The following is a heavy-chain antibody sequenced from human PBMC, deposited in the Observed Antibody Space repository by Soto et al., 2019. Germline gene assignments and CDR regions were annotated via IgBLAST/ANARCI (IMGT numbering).Heavy chain of an antibody. V-gene: IGHV2-5*01. Sequence: GSGPTLVNPTQTLTLTCTFSGFSLSTSGVGVGWIRQPPGKALEWLALIYWNDDKRYSPSLKSRLTITKDTSKNQVVLTMTNMDPVDTATYYCAPGSLSSSWYYPLLYYFDYWGQGTLVTVSS. D-gene: IGHD6-13*01. CDR1: GFSLSTSGVG. CDR3: APGSLSSSWYYPLLYYFDY. J-gene: IGHJ4*02. CDR2: IYWNDDK.